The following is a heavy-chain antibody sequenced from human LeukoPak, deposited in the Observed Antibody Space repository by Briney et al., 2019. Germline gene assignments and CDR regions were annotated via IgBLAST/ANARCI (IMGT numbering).Heavy chain of an antibody. CDR2: INSDGSST. V-gene: IGHV3-74*01. CDR3: ARGTGSYYSLGY. J-gene: IGHJ4*02. CDR1: GFTLSSYW. Sequence: GGSLRLSCAASGFTLSSYWMYWVRQAPGKGLVWVSRINSDGSSTSYADSVKGRLTISRDNAKNTLYLQMDSLRAEDTAMYYCARGTGSYYSLGYWGQGTLVTVSS. D-gene: IGHD1-26*01.